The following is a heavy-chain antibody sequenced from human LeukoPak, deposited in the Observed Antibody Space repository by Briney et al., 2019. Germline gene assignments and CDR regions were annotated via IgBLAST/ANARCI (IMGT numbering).Heavy chain of an antibody. Sequence: SVKLSCKASGVTFSSYAISWVRHAPGQGLEWMGGIIPIFVTANYAQKFQDRVTITADESRSTAYMELSSLRSEDTAVYYCARDDYGGNTHFDYWGQGTLVTVSS. J-gene: IGHJ4*02. CDR1: GVTFSSYA. CDR2: IIPIFVTA. V-gene: IGHV1-69*13. CDR3: ARDDYGGNTHFDY. D-gene: IGHD4-23*01.